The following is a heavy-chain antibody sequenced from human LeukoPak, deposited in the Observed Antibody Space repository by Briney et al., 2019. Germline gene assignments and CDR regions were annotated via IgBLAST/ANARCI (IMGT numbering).Heavy chain of an antibody. V-gene: IGHV1-8*01. CDR2: MNPNSGNT. Sequence: ASVKVSCKASGYTFTSYDINWVRQATGQGLEWMGWMNPNSGNTGYAQKFQGRVTMTRNTSICTAYMELSSLRSEDTAVYYCARGIWNRRSIFGVVIPNYYFDYWGQGTLVTVSS. CDR3: ARGIWNRRSIFGVVIPNYYFDY. D-gene: IGHD3-3*01. CDR1: GYTFTSYD. J-gene: IGHJ4*02.